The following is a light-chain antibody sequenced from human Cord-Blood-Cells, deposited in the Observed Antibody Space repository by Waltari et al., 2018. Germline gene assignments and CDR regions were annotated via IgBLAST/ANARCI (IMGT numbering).Light chain of an antibody. Sequence: QSALTQPASVSGSPGQSITIPCTGTSSDVGSYNLVSSDQQHPGKAPKLMIYEVSKRPSGVSNRFSGSKSGNTASLTISGLQAEDEADYYCCSYAGSSTYVFGTGTKVTVL. J-gene: IGLJ1*01. CDR2: EVS. V-gene: IGLV2-23*02. CDR1: SSDVGSYNL. CDR3: CSYAGSSTYV.